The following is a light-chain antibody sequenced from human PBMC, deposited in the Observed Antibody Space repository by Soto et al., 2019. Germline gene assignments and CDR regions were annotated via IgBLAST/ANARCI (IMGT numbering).Light chain of an antibody. Sequence: DIQMTQSPSTLSASVGDRVTITCRASQSISSWLAWYQQKPGKVPKLLIYDASSLESGVPSRFSGSGSGTEFTLTISSLQPDDFATYYCQQYKSYFRLTFGGGTKVAIK. CDR2: DAS. CDR1: QSISSW. J-gene: IGKJ4*01. CDR3: QQYKSYFRLT. V-gene: IGKV1-5*01.